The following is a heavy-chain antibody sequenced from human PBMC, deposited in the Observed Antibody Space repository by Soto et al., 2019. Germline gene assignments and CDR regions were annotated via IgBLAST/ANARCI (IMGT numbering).Heavy chain of an antibody. D-gene: IGHD6-19*01. CDR1: GGSFSGYY. CDR2: INHSGST. Sequence: QVQLQQWGAGLLKPSETLSLTCAVYGGSFSGYYWSWIRQPPGKGLEWIGEINHSGSTNYNPSLKSRVTISVDTSKNQFSLKLSSVTAADTAVYYCASPVRAAVAGTSRAFDIWGQGTMVTVSS. CDR3: ASPVRAAVAGTSRAFDI. V-gene: IGHV4-34*01. J-gene: IGHJ3*02.